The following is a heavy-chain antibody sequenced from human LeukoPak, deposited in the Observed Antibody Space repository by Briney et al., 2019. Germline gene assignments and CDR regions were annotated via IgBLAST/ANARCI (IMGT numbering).Heavy chain of an antibody. Sequence: SETLSLTCTVSGGSISTYYWTWIRQPPGKGLEWMGHIYHGGRTNYNPSLKSRVTISGPATKKHSSLMLSSVTAADTAVYYCARDVGSPYCSGGSCPLGYCRQASLVTDSS. CDR2: IYHGGRT. CDR3: ARDVGSPYCSGGSCPLGY. J-gene: IGHJ4*02. D-gene: IGHD2-15*01. V-gene: IGHV4-59*01. CDR1: GGSISTYY.